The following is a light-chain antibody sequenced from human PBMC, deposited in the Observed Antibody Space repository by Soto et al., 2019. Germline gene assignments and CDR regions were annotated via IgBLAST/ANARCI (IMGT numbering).Light chain of an antibody. CDR2: EDS. J-gene: IGLJ3*02. V-gene: IGLV2-23*01. CDR3: CSYAGSRTFV. CDR1: SSDVGAYNL. Sequence: QSALTQPASVSGSPEQSITISCTGTSSDVGAYNLVSWYQQHPGKAPRLIIYEDSKRPSGISPRFSGSKSDNTASLTISGLRAEDEAHYHCCSYAGSRTFVLGGGTQLTVL.